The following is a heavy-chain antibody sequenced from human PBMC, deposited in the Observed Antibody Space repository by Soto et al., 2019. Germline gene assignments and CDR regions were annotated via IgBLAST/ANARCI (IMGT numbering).Heavy chain of an antibody. Sequence: PGGSLRLSCAASGFTFSTYALHWVRQAPGKRLEWVATVTSDGSNKYHADSVEGRFTISRDDSKNTLYLQLNSLRAEDTAVYYCGRITLKTSVDTFDFWGQGTMVTVPS. CDR1: GFTFSTYA. CDR3: GRITLKTSVDTFDF. CDR2: VTSDGSNK. J-gene: IGHJ3*01. D-gene: IGHD3-22*01. V-gene: IGHV3-30-3*01.